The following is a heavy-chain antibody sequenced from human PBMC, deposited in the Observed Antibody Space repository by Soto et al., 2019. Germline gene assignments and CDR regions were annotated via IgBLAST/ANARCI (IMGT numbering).Heavy chain of an antibody. CDR3: ANDEVAANGRADAFDI. CDR2: IGGGGEYT. Sequence: EVQLLESGGGLVQPGGSLTLTCIVSGFTSGKYAMSWVRQAPGKGLEWVSEIGGGGEYTNYADSVRGRFTMSRDNSKNTLYLHMSSLNVEDTAVYYCANDEVAANGRADAFDIWGQGTVVTVSS. D-gene: IGHD2-15*01. V-gene: IGHV3-23*01. CDR1: GFTSGKYA. J-gene: IGHJ3*02.